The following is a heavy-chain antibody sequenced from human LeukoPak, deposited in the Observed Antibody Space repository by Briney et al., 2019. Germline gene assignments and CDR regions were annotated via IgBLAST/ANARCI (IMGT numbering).Heavy chain of an antibody. CDR3: ARGYYYYMDV. Sequence: GASVKVFCKASGFTFTAYYMHWVRQAPGQGLEWMGWINPNSGGTNYAQKFQGRVTMTRDTSISTAYMELSRLRSDDTAVYYCARGYYYYMDVWGKGTTVTVSS. CDR2: INPNSGGT. V-gene: IGHV1-2*02. CDR1: GFTFTAYY. J-gene: IGHJ6*03.